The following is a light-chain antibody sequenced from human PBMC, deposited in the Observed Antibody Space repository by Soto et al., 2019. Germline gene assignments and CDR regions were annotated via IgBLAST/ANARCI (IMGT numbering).Light chain of an antibody. Sequence: EDVMIQSPPSLPVTLGQPASISCRSSQSLVYSDGTTYLNWLQQRPGQSPRRLIYQVSNRDPGVRDRFSGSGLGPDFTLEISRVEAEGVGVYYCMQGTHLPLTCGGGTKVEIK. CDR3: MQGTHLPLT. CDR1: QSLVYSDGTTY. V-gene: IGKV2-30*01. CDR2: QVS. J-gene: IGKJ4*01.